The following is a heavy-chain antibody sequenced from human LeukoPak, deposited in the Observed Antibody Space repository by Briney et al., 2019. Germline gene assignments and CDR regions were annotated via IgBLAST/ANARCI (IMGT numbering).Heavy chain of an antibody. CDR2: IKQDGSEK. J-gene: IGHJ4*02. CDR3: ARDSGDFWSGHWFDY. D-gene: IGHD3-3*01. V-gene: IGHV3-7*01. CDR1: GFTFSGYW. Sequence: GGSLRLSCAASGFTFSGYWMSWVRQAPGKGLEWVANIKQDGSEKYYVDSVKGRFTISRDNAKNSLYLQMNSLRAEDTAVYYCARDSGDFWSGHWFDYWGQGTLVTVSS.